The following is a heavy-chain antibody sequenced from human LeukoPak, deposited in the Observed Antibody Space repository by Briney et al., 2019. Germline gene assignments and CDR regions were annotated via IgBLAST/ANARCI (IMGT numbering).Heavy chain of an antibody. CDR2: ISDIGITI. CDR1: GFTFSDYY. V-gene: IGHV3-11*04. J-gene: IGHJ6*03. CDR3: ARRYMDV. Sequence: GGSLRLSCEASGFTFSDYYMSWVRQAPGKGLEWISYISDIGITIFYADSVRGRFTISRDNAKNSLYLQMNSLSAEDTAVYYCARRYMDVWGKGATVTVSS.